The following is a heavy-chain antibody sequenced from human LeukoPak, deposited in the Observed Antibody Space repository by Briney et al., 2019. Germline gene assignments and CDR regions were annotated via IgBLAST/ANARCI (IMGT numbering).Heavy chain of an antibody. V-gene: IGHV3-30*18. D-gene: IGHD2-2*01. CDR1: GFTFSSYG. CDR3: AKVGVPAAMSDYYYYYMDV. CDR2: ISYDGSNK. Sequence: GGSLRLSCTVSGFTFSSYGMHWVRQAPGKGLEWVAVISYDGSNKYYADSVKGRFTISRDNSKNTLYLQMDSLRAEDTAVYYCAKVGVPAAMSDYYYYYMDVWGKGTTVTVSS. J-gene: IGHJ6*03.